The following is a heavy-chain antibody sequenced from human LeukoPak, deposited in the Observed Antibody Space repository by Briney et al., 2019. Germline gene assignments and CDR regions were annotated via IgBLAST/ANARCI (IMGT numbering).Heavy chain of an antibody. CDR1: GFTFSDHY. CDR3: ARGGYCSSASCYGDYYGMDV. J-gene: IGHJ6*04. D-gene: IGHD2-2*01. Sequence: PGGSLRLSCAASGFTFSDHYMDWVRQAPGTGLEWVGRTRNKANTYTTEYAASVKGRFTISRDDSQSSLYLQMNSLKTEDTAVYYCARGGYCSSASCYGDYYGMDVWGKGTTVTVSS. CDR2: TRNKANTYTT. V-gene: IGHV3-72*01.